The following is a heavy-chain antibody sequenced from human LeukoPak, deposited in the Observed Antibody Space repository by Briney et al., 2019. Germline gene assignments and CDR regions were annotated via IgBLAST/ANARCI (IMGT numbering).Heavy chain of an antibody. J-gene: IGHJ5*02. CDR3: AGHDEENWFDP. CDR1: GFTFSDYY. CDR2: ISSSGSTI. V-gene: IGHV3-11*01. Sequence: GGSLRLSCAASGFTFSDYYMSWIRQAPGKGLEWVSYISSSGSTIYYADSVKGRFTISRDSAKNSLYLQMNSLRAEDTAVYYCAGHDEENWFDPWGQGTLVTVSS.